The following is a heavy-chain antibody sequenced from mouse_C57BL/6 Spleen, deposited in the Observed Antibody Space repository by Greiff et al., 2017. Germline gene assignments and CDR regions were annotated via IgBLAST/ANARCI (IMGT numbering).Heavy chain of an antibody. CDR2: ISSGSSTI. J-gene: IGHJ4*01. CDR3: ASPGRGGYYSMDY. D-gene: IGHD1-1*01. Sequence: EVKLVESGGGLVKPGGSLKLSCAASGFTFSDYGMHWVRQAPEKGLEWVAYISSGSSTIYYADTVKGRFTISRDNAKNTLFLQMTSLWSDDTASYYCASPGRGGYYSMDYWGQGTSVTVSS. CDR1: GFTFSDYG. V-gene: IGHV5-17*01.